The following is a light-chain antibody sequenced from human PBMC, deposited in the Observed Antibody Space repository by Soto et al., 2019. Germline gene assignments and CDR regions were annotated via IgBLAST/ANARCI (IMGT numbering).Light chain of an antibody. Sequence: DLPMTQSPSSLSASVGDRVTITCRASQDIGKDLGWYQQRPGKAPKRLIYAASSLQSGVPSRFSGSGSGTEFILTISSLQPGDFATYYCLQHNNYPRAFGQGTKVEIK. V-gene: IGKV1-17*01. CDR1: QDIGKD. CDR3: LQHNNYPRA. CDR2: AAS. J-gene: IGKJ1*01.